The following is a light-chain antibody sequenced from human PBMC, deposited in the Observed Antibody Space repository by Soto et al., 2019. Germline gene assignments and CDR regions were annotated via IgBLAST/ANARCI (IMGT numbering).Light chain of an antibody. J-gene: IGKJ5*01. Sequence: EIVLTQSPATLSLSPGERATLSCRASQSVSSYVAWYQQKPGQAPRLLIYDASNRATGIPARFSGSGSGTDVTLSISRLEPDDFAVYYCQQRSNWPTCGQGTRLEI. CDR2: DAS. V-gene: IGKV3-11*01. CDR1: QSVSSY. CDR3: QQRSNWPT.